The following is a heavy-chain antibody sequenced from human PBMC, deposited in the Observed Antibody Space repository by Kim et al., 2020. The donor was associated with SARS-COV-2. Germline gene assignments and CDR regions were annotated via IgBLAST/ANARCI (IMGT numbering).Heavy chain of an antibody. Sequence: GGSLRLSCAASGFTFSSYSMNWVRQAPGKGLEWVSSISSSSSYIYYADSVKGRFTISRDNAKNSLYLQMNSLRAEDTAVYYCARVQLWSGKIDYYYGMDVWGQGTTVTVSS. CDR1: GFTFSSYS. J-gene: IGHJ6*02. CDR3: ARVQLWSGKIDYYYGMDV. V-gene: IGHV3-21*01. CDR2: ISSSSSYI. D-gene: IGHD5-18*01.